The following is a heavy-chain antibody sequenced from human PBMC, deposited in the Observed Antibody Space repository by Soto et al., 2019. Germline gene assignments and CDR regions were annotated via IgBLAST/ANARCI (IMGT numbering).Heavy chain of an antibody. CDR1: GYTFTGYY. V-gene: IGHV1-69*13. CDR2: IIPIFGTA. Sequence: SVKVSCKASGYTFTGYYMHWVRQAPGQGLEWMGGIIPIFGTANYAQKFQGRVTITADESTSTAYMELSSLRSEDTAVYYCARAMATIRYYYYGMDVWGQGTTVTVSS. J-gene: IGHJ6*02. D-gene: IGHD5-12*01. CDR3: ARAMATIRYYYYGMDV.